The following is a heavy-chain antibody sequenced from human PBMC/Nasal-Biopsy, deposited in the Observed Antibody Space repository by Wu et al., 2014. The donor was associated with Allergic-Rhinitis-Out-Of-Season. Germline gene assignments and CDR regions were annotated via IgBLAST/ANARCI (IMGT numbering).Heavy chain of an antibody. Sequence: VAVISYDGSNKYYADSVKGRFTISRDNSKNTLYLQMDTLRAEDTAVYYCAKRMGSRSQSAKYYSLDVWGQGTTVTVSS. D-gene: IGHD2-8*01. CDR2: ISYDGSNK. J-gene: IGHJ6*02. V-gene: IGHV3-30*18. CDR3: AKRMGSRSQSAKYYSLDV.